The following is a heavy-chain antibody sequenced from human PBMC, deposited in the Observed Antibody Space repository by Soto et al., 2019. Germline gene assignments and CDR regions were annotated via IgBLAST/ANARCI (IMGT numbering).Heavy chain of an antibody. J-gene: IGHJ4*02. CDR3: TTAPYCGGDCWFDY. D-gene: IGHD2-21*02. Sequence: SLRLSCAASGFTFSIAWMSWVRQAPGKGLEWVGRIKSKTDGGTTDYAAPVKGRFTISRDDSKNTLYLQMNSLKTEDTAVYYCTTAPYCGGDCWFDYWGQGTLVTVS. CDR1: GFTFSIAW. V-gene: IGHV3-15*01. CDR2: IKSKTDGGTT.